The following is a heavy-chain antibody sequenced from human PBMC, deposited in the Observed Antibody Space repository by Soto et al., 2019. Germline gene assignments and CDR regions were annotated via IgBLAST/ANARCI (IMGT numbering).Heavy chain of an antibody. Sequence: ASVKVSCKASGYTFTSYSMHWVRQAPGQGLEWMGIINPSSGRTSYAQNLQGRVTMTSDTSTSIVYMEMSSLKSEDTAVYYCARDHNFGFILYAMDVWGQGSTVTAP. J-gene: IGHJ6*02. D-gene: IGHD2-15*01. CDR1: GYTFTSYS. V-gene: IGHV1-46*01. CDR2: INPSSGRT. CDR3: ARDHNFGFILYAMDV.